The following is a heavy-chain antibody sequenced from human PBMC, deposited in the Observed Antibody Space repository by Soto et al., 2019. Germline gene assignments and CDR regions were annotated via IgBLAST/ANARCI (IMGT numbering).Heavy chain of an antibody. CDR3: AKTAPADNTHTAMAPAFDY. V-gene: IGHV3-23*01. CDR1: GFTFSSYA. D-gene: IGHD5-18*01. CDR2: ISGSGGST. Sequence: GGSLRLSCAASGFTFSSYAMSWVRQAPGKGLEWVSAISGSGGSTYYADSVKGRFTISRDNSKNTLYLQMNSLRAEDTAVYYCAKTAPADNTHTAMAPAFDYWGQGTLVTVSS. J-gene: IGHJ4*02.